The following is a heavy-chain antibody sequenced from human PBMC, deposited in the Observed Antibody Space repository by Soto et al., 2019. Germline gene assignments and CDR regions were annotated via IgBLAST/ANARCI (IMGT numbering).Heavy chain of an antibody. CDR1: GFTFSSYG. J-gene: IGHJ4*02. CDR2: ISYDGSNK. V-gene: IGHV3-30*18. D-gene: IGHD6-19*01. CDR3: AKGETLYSSGWSNDY. Sequence: GGSLRLSCAASGFTFSSYGMHWVRQAPGKGLEWVAVISYDGSNKYYADSVKGRFTISRDNSKNTLYLQMNSLRAEDTAVYYCAKGETLYSSGWSNDYWGQGTLVTVSS.